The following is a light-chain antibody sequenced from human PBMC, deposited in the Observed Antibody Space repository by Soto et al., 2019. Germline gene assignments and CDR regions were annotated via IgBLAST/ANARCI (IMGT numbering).Light chain of an antibody. CDR3: QKYASAPT. V-gene: IGKV1-27*01. Sequence: DIQMTQSPSSLSASVGDRVTITCRASQGISNALAWYQQRPGKVPKLLMYAASTLQSGVPYRFSGSGSGTDFTLTISSLQTEDVATYYCQKYASAPTFGKGTKVDIX. J-gene: IGKJ1*01. CDR1: QGISNA. CDR2: AAS.